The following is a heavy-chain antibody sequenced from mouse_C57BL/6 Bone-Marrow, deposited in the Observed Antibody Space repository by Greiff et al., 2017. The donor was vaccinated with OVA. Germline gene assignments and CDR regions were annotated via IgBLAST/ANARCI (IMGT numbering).Heavy chain of an antibody. D-gene: IGHD2-5*01. CDR1: GYTFTNYW. V-gene: IGHV1-63*01. CDR3: ARRDSNYLYYFDY. J-gene: IGHJ2*01. Sequence: QVQLQQSGAELVRPGTSVKMSCKASGYTFTNYWIGWAKQRPGHGLEWIGDIYPGGGYTNYNEKFKGKATLTADKSSSTAYMQFSSLTSEYSAIYYCARRDSNYLYYFDYWGQGTTLTVSS. CDR2: IYPGGGYT.